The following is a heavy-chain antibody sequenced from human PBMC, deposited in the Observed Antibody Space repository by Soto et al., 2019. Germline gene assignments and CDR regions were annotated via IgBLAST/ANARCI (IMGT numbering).Heavy chain of an antibody. CDR3: AKLSPYDSSGWGFDY. D-gene: IGHD3-22*01. V-gene: IGHV3-23*01. CDR1: GFTFSSYA. J-gene: IGHJ4*02. CDR2: ISGSGGST. Sequence: EVQLLESGGVLVQPGGSLRLSCAASGFTFSSYAMSWVRQAPGKVLEWVSAISGSGGSTYYADSVKGRFTISRDNSKNTLYLQMNSLRAEDTAVYYCAKLSPYDSSGWGFDYWGQGTLVTVSS.